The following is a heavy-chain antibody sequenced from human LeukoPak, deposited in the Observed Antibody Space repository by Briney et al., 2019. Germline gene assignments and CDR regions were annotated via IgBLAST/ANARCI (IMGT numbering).Heavy chain of an antibody. J-gene: IGHJ5*02. CDR1: GDSISSGAYF. D-gene: IGHD6-25*01. V-gene: IGHV4-31*01. CDR2: IYNTGTT. Sequence: TLSLTCTVSGDSISSGAYFWSWIRQHPGKGLDWLGYIYNTGTTYYNPSLRGQVNISVDTSKNQFSLKLSSVTAADTAVCYCARYADMQRCRDLWGEGTLVPVSS. CDR3: ARYADMQRCRDL.